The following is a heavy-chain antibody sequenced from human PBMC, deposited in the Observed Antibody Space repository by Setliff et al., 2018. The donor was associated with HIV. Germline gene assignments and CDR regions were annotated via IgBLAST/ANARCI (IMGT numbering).Heavy chain of an antibody. CDR2: IYTSGST. V-gene: IGHV4-4*07. D-gene: IGHD1-26*01. CDR1: GGSISSYY. Sequence: NPSETLSLTCTVSGGSISSYYWRWIRQPAGKGLEWIGRIYTSGSTNYNPSLKSRVTMSVDTSKNQFSLKLSSVTAADTAVYYCARESGSGSYYDYYYYYMDVWGKGTTVTVSS. J-gene: IGHJ6*03. CDR3: ARESGSGSYYDYYYYYMDV.